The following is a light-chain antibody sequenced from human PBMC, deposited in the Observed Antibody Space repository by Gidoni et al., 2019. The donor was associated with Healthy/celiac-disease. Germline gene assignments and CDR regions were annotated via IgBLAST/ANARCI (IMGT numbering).Light chain of an antibody. V-gene: IGLV2-14*03. Sequence: QSALTQPAAVSGSPGQSITISCTGSSSDVGAYNYKLVSWYQQHPGKAPKLLIYDVSDRPSGVSNRFSGSKSGNTASLTISGLQAGDEADYYCSSYTTSTTLVFGTGTKVTVL. CDR3: SSYTTSTTLV. CDR2: DVS. J-gene: IGLJ1*01. CDR1: SSDVGAYNY.